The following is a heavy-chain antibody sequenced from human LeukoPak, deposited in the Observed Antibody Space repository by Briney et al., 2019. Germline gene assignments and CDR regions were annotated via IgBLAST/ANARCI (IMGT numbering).Heavy chain of an antibody. Sequence: GGSLRLSCAASGFTFSSYSMNWVRQAPGKGLEWVSSISSSSSYIYYGDSVRGRFTISRDNAKNSLYPQMNSLRAEDTAVYYCAREGSVVVPAAGMDVWGQGTTVTVSS. V-gene: IGHV3-21*01. J-gene: IGHJ6*02. CDR3: AREGSVVVPAAGMDV. CDR1: GFTFSSYS. CDR2: ISSSSSYI. D-gene: IGHD2-2*01.